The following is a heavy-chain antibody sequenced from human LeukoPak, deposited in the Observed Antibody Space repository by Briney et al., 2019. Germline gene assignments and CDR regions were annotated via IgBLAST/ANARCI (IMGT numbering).Heavy chain of an antibody. J-gene: IGHJ4*02. CDR3: ARGDSSGFDF. Sequence: GGSLRLSCAASGFTFSSYWMQWVRQAPGKGLVWVSRINSNGGTTRYADSVQGRFTTSRDNAKNTLHLQMNSLRAEDTAVYYCARGDSSGFDFWGQGTLVAISS. CDR1: GFTFSSYW. D-gene: IGHD3-22*01. CDR2: INSNGGTT. V-gene: IGHV3-74*01.